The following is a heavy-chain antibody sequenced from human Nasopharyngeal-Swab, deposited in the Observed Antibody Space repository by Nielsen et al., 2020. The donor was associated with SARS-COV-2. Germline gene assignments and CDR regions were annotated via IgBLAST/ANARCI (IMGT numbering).Heavy chain of an antibody. CDR1: GFTFDDYG. CDR2: INWNGGST. CDR3: ATVDTDYHYMDV. Sequence: LSLTCAASGFTFDDYGMSWVRQAPGKGLEWVSGINWNGGSTGYADSVKGRFTISRDNAKNSLVLQMNSLRAEDTALYPCATVDTDYHYMDVGGKGTTVTFSS. V-gene: IGHV3-20*01. J-gene: IGHJ6*03.